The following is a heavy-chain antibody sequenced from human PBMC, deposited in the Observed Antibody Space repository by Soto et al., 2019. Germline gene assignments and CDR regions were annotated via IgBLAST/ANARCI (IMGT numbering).Heavy chain of an antibody. CDR1: GFTFSSYG. CDR3: AKDRSSRYAVGYYYGMDV. J-gene: IGHJ6*02. Sequence: QVQLVESGGGVVQPGRSLRLSCAASGFTFSSYGMHWVRQAPGKGLEWVAVISYDGSNKYYADSVKGRFTISRDNSKNTLYLQMNSLRAEDTAVYYCAKDRSSRYAVGYYYGMDVWGQVTTVTVSS. D-gene: IGHD6-13*01. V-gene: IGHV3-30*18. CDR2: ISYDGSNK.